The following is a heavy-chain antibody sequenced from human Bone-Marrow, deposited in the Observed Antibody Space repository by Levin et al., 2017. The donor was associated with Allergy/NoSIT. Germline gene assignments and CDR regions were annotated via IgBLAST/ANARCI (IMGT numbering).Heavy chain of an antibody. V-gene: IGHV4-59*01. Sequence: SQTLSLPCTVSGGSIRTSYWTWIRQPPGKGLEWIGYIYYSGSTNYNPSLKSRVTISVDTSKNQFSLKLSSVTAADTAVYYCARAPHYCSSSSCSLSYFDYWGQGTLVTVSS. D-gene: IGHD2-2*01. CDR2: IYYSGST. CDR3: ARAPHYCSSSSCSLSYFDY. J-gene: IGHJ4*02. CDR1: GGSIRTSY.